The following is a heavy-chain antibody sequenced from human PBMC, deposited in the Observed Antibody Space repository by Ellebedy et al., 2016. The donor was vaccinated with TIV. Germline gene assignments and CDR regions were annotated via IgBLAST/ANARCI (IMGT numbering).Heavy chain of an antibody. V-gene: IGHV3-23*01. J-gene: IGHJ4*02. CDR2: ISGSGGST. Sequence: GESLKISXAASGFTFSSYAMSWVRQAPGKGLEWVSAISGSGGSTYYADSVKGRFTISRDNSKNTLYLQMNSLRAEDTAVYYCARDWYSSSSGYFDYWGQGTLVTVSS. CDR1: GFTFSSYA. CDR3: ARDWYSSSSGYFDY. D-gene: IGHD6-6*01.